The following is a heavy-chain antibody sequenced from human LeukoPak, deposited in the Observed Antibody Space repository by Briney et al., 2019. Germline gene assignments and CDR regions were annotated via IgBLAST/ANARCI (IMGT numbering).Heavy chain of an antibody. CDR1: GXTFSSYA. V-gene: IGHV3-23*01. CDR3: AKDRKSRPRGFDY. D-gene: IGHD3-10*01. Sequence: PGGSLRLSCAASGXTFSSYAVSWVRQAPGKGLEWVSAISAGGGITYYADSVKGRFTISRDNSNNTLYVQMNSLRDEHTAVYYCAKDRKSRPRGFDYWGQGTLVTVSS. J-gene: IGHJ4*02. CDR2: ISAGGGIT.